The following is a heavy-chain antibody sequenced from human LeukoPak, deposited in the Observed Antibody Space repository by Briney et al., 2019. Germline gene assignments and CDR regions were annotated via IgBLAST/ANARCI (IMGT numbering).Heavy chain of an antibody. J-gene: IGHJ5*02. D-gene: IGHD2-2*01. Sequence: PSETLSLTCTVSGGSISSYYWSWIRQPPGKGLEWIGYIYTSGSTNYNPSLKSRVTISVDTSKNQFSLKLSSVTAADTAVYYCARREGYCSSTSCPGWFDPWGQGTLVTVSS. CDR3: ARREGYCSSTSCPGWFDP. CDR2: IYTSGST. CDR1: GGSISSYY. V-gene: IGHV4-4*09.